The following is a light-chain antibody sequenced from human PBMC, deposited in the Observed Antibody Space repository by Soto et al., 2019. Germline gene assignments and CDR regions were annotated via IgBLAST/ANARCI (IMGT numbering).Light chain of an antibody. CDR1: QSVSSY. CDR2: DAS. Sequence: EIVLTQSPATLSLSPGERATLSCRASQSVSSYLAWYQQKPGQAPRLLIYDASNRATGIPARFSGSGSGTDFPLTIGSLEPEDFAVYYWQQRSNWPRTVGPGNKVDIK. V-gene: IGKV3-11*01. J-gene: IGKJ1*01. CDR3: QQRSNWPRT.